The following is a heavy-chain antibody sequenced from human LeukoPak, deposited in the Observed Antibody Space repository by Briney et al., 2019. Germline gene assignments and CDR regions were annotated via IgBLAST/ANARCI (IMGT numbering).Heavy chain of an antibody. V-gene: IGHV3-53*01. CDR2: IYSGGST. CDR3: ARVLRYYYGSGSYSYYFDY. D-gene: IGHD3-10*01. J-gene: IGHJ4*02. CDR1: GFTVSSNY. Sequence: GGSLRLSCAASGFTVSSNYMSWVRQAPGKGLEWVSVIYSGGSTYYADSVKGRFTISRDNSKNTLYLQMNSLRAEDTAVYYCARVLRYYYGSGSYSYYFDYWGQGTLVTVSS.